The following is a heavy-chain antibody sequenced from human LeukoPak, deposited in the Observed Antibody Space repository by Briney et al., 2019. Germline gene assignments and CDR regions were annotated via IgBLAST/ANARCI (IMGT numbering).Heavy chain of an antibody. D-gene: IGHD3-3*01. CDR2: IYTSGST. J-gene: IGHJ4*02. CDR3: ARLREIPVFGVVTKSTSYFDY. V-gene: IGHV4-61*02. CDR1: GGSISSGSYY. Sequence: SQTLSVTCTVSGGSISSGSYYWSWIRQPAGKGLEWIGRIYTSGSTNYNPSLKSRVTISVDTSKNQFSLKLSSVTAADTAVYYCARLREIPVFGVVTKSTSYFDYWGQGTLVTVSS.